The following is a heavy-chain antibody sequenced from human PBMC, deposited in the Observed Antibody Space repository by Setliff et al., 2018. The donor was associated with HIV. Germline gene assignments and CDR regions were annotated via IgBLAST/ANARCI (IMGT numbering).Heavy chain of an antibody. J-gene: IGHJ4*02. V-gene: IGHV4-59*01. CDR1: HGSIFDDY. D-gene: IGHD2-15*01. CDR2: IDDSGNT. CDR3: ARGGASSKYFDS. Sequence: SETLSLTCSVSHGSIFDDYWSWVRQSPGKGLEWIAWIDDSGNTNYNPSLKSRVTISVDTSNNQFSVKLTSVTPADTALYYCARGGASSKYFDSWGQGTLVTVSS.